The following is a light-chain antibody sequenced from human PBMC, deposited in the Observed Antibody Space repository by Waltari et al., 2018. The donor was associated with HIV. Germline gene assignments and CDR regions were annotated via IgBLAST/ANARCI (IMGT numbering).Light chain of an antibody. V-gene: IGLV3-21*04. CDR3: QLWDSASDHWV. J-gene: IGLJ3*02. CDR2: DDS. Sequence: SYVLTQPPSVSVAPGKTARITCGGNNIGSKSVHWYQQTPGQAPVLVIYDDSDRPSGIPERFSGSNSGNTATLTISGVVAGDEADYYCQLWDSASDHWVFGGGTKLTVL. CDR1: NIGSKS.